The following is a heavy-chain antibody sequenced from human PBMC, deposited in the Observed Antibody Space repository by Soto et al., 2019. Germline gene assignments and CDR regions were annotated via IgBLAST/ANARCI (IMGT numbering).Heavy chain of an antibody. D-gene: IGHD2-2*01. CDR1: GFTFSSYA. J-gene: IGHJ6*02. V-gene: IGHV3-30-3*01. CDR2: ISYDGSNK. Sequence: LRLSCAASGFTFSSYAMHWVRQAPGKGLEWVAVISYDGSNKYYADSVKGRFTISRDNSKNTLYLQMNSLRAEDTAVYYCAKATTVGYCSSTSCPYYYYGMDVWGQGTTVTVSS. CDR3: AKATTVGYCSSTSCPYYYYGMDV.